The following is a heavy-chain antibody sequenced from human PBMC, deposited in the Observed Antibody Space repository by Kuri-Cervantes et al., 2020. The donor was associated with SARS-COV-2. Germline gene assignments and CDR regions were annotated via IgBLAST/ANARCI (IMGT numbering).Heavy chain of an antibody. J-gene: IGHJ4*02. D-gene: IGHD1-26*01. V-gene: IGHV5-51*01. Sequence: KVSCKASGYSFSNYYIAWMRQVPGKGLEWMGIIYPGDSKTKYNPSFQGQVTISADKSITTAFLQWTSLKASDTAIYYCAREEGANSFDSWGQGTLVTVSS. CDR2: IYPGDSKT. CDR3: AREEGANSFDS. CDR1: GYSFSNYY.